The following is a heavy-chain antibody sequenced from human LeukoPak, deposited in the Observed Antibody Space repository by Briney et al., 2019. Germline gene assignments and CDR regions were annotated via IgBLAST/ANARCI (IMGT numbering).Heavy chain of an antibody. D-gene: IGHD2-2*01. Sequence: GGSLRLSCAASGFTFSSYAMSWVRQAPGKGLEWVSAISGSGGSTFYADPVKGRFTISRDNSKNTLYLQMNSLRAEDTAVYYCAKDDCSSTSCFHWYYWGQGTLVTVSS. CDR3: AKDDCSSTSCFHWYY. CDR1: GFTFSSYA. CDR2: ISGSGGST. J-gene: IGHJ4*02. V-gene: IGHV3-23*01.